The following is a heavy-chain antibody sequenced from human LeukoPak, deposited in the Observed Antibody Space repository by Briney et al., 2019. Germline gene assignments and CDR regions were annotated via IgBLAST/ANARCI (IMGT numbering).Heavy chain of an antibody. Sequence: GESLKISCKGSGYSFISNWIGWVRQMPGKGLEWMGIIYADDSDTRYSPSFQGQVTVSADKSINTAYLQWSSLKASDTAIYYCARRAYSSRYFDYWGQGALVTVSS. CDR2: IYADDSDT. J-gene: IGHJ4*02. D-gene: IGHD6-13*01. CDR3: ARRAYSSRYFDY. CDR1: GYSFISNW. V-gene: IGHV5-51*01.